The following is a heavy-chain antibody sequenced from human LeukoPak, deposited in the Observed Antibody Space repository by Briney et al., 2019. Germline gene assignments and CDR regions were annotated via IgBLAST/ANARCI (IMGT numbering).Heavy chain of an antibody. CDR3: ANRGGIAAAGYFDY. J-gene: IGHJ4*02. CDR2: INSDGSST. CDR1: GFTFSSYW. Sequence: GGSLRLSCAASGFTFSSYWMHWVRQAPGKGLVWVSRINSDGSSTSYADSVKGRFTISRDNAKNTLYLQMNSLRAEDTAVYYCANRGGIAAAGYFDYWGQGTLVTVSS. V-gene: IGHV3-74*01. D-gene: IGHD6-13*01.